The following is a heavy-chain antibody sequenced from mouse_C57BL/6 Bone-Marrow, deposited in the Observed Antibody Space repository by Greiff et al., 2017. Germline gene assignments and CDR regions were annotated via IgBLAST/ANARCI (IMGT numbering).Heavy chain of an antibody. CDR1: GFTFSSYA. Sequence: EVMLVESGEGLVKPGGSLKLSCAASGFTFSSYAMSWVRQTPEKRLEWVAYISSGGDYTYYAETVKGRFTISRDNARNTLYLQMSSLKSEDTAMYYGTREYGYEYYFDYWGQGTTLTVSS. CDR2: ISSGGDYT. J-gene: IGHJ2*01. CDR3: TREYGYEYYFDY. V-gene: IGHV5-9-1*02. D-gene: IGHD2-2*01.